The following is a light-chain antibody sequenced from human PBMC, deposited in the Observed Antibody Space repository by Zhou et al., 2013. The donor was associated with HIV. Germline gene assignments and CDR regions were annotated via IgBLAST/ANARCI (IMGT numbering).Light chain of an antibody. J-gene: IGKJ4*01. CDR1: ESVGTN. Sequence: EIVMTQSPATLSVSPGERATLSCRASESVGTNLAWYQQRPGQGPRLLIYGASTRATGIPATFTGSGSGTEFTLTISSLQPEDFATYYCQQADTFPLTFGGGSKVEIE. CDR2: GAS. V-gene: IGKV3-15*01. CDR3: QQADTFPLT.